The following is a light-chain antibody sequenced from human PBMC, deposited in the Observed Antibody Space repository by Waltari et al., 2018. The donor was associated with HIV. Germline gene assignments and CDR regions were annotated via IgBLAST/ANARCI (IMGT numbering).Light chain of an antibody. V-gene: IGLV3-25*03. Sequence: YGLTQPPSVSVSPGQTATIACSGDSLSRQYSAWYQQKAGQAPTLVIYKDTVRSPEIPERFAGSTSGTTVTLTISGVQAEDEADYFCQSTDSAGTHVLFGGGTRLNVL. CDR1: SLSRQY. CDR3: QSTDSAGTHVL. J-gene: IGLJ2*01. CDR2: KDT.